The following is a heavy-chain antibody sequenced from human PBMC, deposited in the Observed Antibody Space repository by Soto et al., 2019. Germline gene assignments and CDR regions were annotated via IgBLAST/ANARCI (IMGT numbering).Heavy chain of an antibody. CDR3: ALDNIPAAPDYFDY. D-gene: IGHD2-2*01. V-gene: IGHV3-30-3*01. CDR1: GFGFSTNV. Sequence: QVQLVESGGDVVQPGTSLRLSCAASGFGFSTNVLHWVRQAPGKGLEWVAVMSPSGAERYYTDSVKGRFIISRDNSKNTLYLQMNSLTTDDTAVYYCALDNIPAAPDYFDYWGQGTLVTVSS. CDR2: MSPSGAER. J-gene: IGHJ4*02.